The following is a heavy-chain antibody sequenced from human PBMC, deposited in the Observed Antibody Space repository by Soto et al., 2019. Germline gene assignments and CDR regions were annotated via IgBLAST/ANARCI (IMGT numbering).Heavy chain of an antibody. CDR3: ARINYDFWSSVRMDA. CDR2: ISYDGSNK. V-gene: IGHV3-30*03. D-gene: IGHD3-3*01. J-gene: IGHJ6*02. CDR1: GLTFSSNG. Sequence: LRLSCAASGLTFSSNGMHWVRQAPGKGLEWVAVISYDGSNKYYADSVKGRFTISRDNSKNTLYLQMNSLRAEDTAVYYCARINYDFWSSVRMDAWCQGTTVTVS.